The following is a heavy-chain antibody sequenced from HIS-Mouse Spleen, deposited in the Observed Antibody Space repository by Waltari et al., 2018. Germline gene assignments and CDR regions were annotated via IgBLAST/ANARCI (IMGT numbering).Heavy chain of an antibody. CDR1: GFSLSTSGMC. V-gene: IGHV2-70*15. J-gene: IGHJ4*02. D-gene: IGHD6-19*01. CDR2: IDWDDDK. CDR3: ARIAEGYTSGWYAFDY. Sequence: QVTLRESVPALVKPTQTLTLTCTFSGFSLSTSGMCVSWLRQPPGKALEWLARIDWDDDKYYSTSLKTRLTISRDTSKNQVVLTMTNMDPLDTATYYCARIAEGYTSGWYAFDYWGQGTLVTVSS.